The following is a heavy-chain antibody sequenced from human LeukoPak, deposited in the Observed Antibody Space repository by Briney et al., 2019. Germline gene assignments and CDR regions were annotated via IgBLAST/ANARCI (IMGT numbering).Heavy chain of an antibody. CDR1: GYTFTSYG. CDR3: ARDVKWHLTEKSRYDSSWLRSQLTERKYCFDY. J-gene: IGHJ4*02. CDR2: INTNTGNP. V-gene: IGHV7-4-1*01. D-gene: IGHD5-12*01. Sequence: ASVKVSCKASGYTFTSYGMNWVRQAPGQGLEWMGWINTNTGNPTYAQGFTGRFVFSLDTSVSTAYLQIGSLKAEDTAVYYCARDVKWHLTEKSRYDSSWLRSQLTERKYCFDYWGQGTLVTVSS.